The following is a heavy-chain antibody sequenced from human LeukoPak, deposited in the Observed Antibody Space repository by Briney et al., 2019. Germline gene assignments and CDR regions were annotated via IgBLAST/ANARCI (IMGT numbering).Heavy chain of an antibody. CDR2: FNHSGST. J-gene: IGHJ5*02. Sequence: SETLSLTCAVYGGSFSGYYWSWIRQPPGKGLEWIGEFNHSGSTNYNPSLKSRVTISVDTSKNQFSLKLSSVTAADTAVYYCARARLGYCSGGSCLLYNWFDPWGQGTLVTVSS. V-gene: IGHV4-34*01. CDR3: ARARLGYCSGGSCLLYNWFDP. D-gene: IGHD2-15*01. CDR1: GGSFSGYY.